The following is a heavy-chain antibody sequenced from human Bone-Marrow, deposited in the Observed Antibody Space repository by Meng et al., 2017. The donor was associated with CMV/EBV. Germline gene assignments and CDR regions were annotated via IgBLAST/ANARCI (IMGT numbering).Heavy chain of an antibody. CDR3: ARGVRYCSSTSCLWFDY. D-gene: IGHD2-2*01. Sequence: GGSLRLSCAASGFTVSSNYMSWVRQAPGKGLEWVSYISSSGSTIYYADSVKGRFTISRDNAKKSLYLQMNSLRAEDTAVYYCARGVRYCSSTSCLWFDYWGQGTLVTVSS. V-gene: IGHV3-11*01. J-gene: IGHJ4*02. CDR2: ISSSGSTI. CDR1: GFTVSSNY.